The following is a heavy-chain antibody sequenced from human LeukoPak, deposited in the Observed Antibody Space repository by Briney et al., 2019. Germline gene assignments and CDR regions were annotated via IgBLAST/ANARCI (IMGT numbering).Heavy chain of an antibody. CDR1: RFTFSSYT. Sequence: GGSLRLSCAASRFTFSSYTMSWVRQAPGKGLEWVSAISGSGDTTYYADSVKGRFTISRDNSKNTLYLQMNSLKTEDTAVYYCTGDILTGFPPSFDYWGQGTLVTVSS. D-gene: IGHD3-9*01. V-gene: IGHV3-23*01. J-gene: IGHJ4*02. CDR3: TGDILTGFPPSFDY. CDR2: ISGSGDTT.